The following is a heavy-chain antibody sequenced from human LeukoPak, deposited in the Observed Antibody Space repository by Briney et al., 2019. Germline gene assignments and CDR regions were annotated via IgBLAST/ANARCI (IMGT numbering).Heavy chain of an antibody. Sequence: ASVKVSCKTSGYTFTGYYIHWVRQAPGQGLEWMGWISPNSGGTNYAQKFQGRVTMTRDTSISTAYMELSRLRSDDTAVYYCARPRDYYYYYMDVWGKGTTVTVSS. CDR2: ISPNSGGT. V-gene: IGHV1-2*02. CDR3: ARPRDYYYYYMDV. J-gene: IGHJ6*03. CDR1: GYTFTGYY.